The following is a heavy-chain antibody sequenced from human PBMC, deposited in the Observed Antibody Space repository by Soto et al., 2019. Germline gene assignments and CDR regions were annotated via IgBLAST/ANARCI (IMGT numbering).Heavy chain of an antibody. V-gene: IGHV3-48*03. CDR3: ATSRALYPSSPSSYSPCFDT. CDR1: GFTFSSDE. Sequence: GGSLRLSCAASGFTFSSDEMNWVRQAPGKGLEWVSSISSSGSNIYYADSVKGRFTISRDNAKNSLYLQMNRLRAEDTAVYYCATSRALYPSSPSSYSPCFDTWGQGTQVTVSS. CDR2: ISSSGSNI. D-gene: IGHD2-2*02. J-gene: IGHJ5*02.